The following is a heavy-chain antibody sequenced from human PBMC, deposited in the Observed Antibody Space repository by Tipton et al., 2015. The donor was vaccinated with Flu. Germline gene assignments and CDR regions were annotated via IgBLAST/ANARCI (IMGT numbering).Heavy chain of an antibody. CDR1: GFTFSSYE. V-gene: IGHV3-48*03. CDR3: AREMTTVTASFDY. D-gene: IGHD4-17*01. J-gene: IGHJ4*02. CDR2: ISSSGSTI. Sequence: SLRLSCAASGFTFSSYEMNWVRQAPGKGLEWVSYISSSGSTIYYADSVKGRFTISRDNAKNSLYLQMNSLRAEDTAVYYCAREMTTVTASFDYWGQGTLVTVSS.